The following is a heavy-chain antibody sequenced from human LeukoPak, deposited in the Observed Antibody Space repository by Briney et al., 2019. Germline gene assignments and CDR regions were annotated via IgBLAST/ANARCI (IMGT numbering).Heavy chain of an antibody. CDR2: MYSSGST. Sequence: PSRTLSLTCTVSGGSISSGGYYWSWIRQHPGKGLEWIAYMYSSGSTYYNPSLKSRITISLDTSKTQFSLKLSSVTAADTAVYYCARTKPLAAAGGAFDIWGQGTMVTVSS. CDR3: ARTKPLAAAGGAFDI. CDR1: GGSISSGGYY. D-gene: IGHD6-13*01. V-gene: IGHV4-31*03. J-gene: IGHJ3*02.